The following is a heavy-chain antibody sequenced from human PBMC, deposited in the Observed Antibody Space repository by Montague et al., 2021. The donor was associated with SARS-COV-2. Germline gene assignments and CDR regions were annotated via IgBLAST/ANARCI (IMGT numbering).Heavy chain of an antibody. Sequence: TLSLTCAVSGDSTTSDFSYWSWIRQPAGKGLEWNGRIYTTGSTNYNLSRKSRLTVSLDTTKNQFSLKLSSVTAADTAVYYCARDDFRWDFDCWGQGTLVTVSS. D-gene: IGHD2/OR15-2a*01. CDR1: GDSTTSDFSY. CDR2: IYTTGST. V-gene: IGHV4-61*02. CDR3: ARDDFRWDFDC. J-gene: IGHJ4*02.